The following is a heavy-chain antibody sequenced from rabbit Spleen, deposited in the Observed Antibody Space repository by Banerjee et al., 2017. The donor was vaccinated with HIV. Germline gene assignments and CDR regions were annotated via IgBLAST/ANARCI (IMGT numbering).Heavy chain of an antibody. J-gene: IGHJ6*01. D-gene: IGHD1-1*01. Sequence: QSLEESGGDLVKPEGSLTLTCTASGFSFSSRYYMCWVRQAPGKGLEWIACIDAGSSGFTYFATWAKGRFTISKTSSTTVTLQMTSLTAADTATYFCARDTSSSFSSYGMDLWGPGTLVTVS. CDR3: ARDTSSSFSSYGMDL. V-gene: IGHV1S40*01. CDR2: IDAGSSGFT. CDR1: GFSFSSRYY.